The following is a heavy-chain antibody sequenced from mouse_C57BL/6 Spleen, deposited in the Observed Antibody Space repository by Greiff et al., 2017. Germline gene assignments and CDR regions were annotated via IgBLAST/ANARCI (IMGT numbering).Heavy chain of an antibody. CDR3: AIKDYYGSSYFDY. CDR1: GYAFSSYW. V-gene: IGHV1-80*01. Sequence: VQLQQSGAELVKPGASVKISCKASGYAFSSYWMNWVKRRPGRGLVWIGQINPGDGDTYYNGKFKGKATLTADKSSSPAYMQLSSLTSEDSAVYVCAIKDYYGSSYFDYWGQGTTLTVSS. J-gene: IGHJ2*01. D-gene: IGHD1-1*01. CDR2: INPGDGDT.